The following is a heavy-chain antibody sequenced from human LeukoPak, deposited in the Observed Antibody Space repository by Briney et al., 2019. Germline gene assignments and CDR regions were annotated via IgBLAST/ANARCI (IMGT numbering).Heavy chain of an antibody. CDR3: ARNSRVASTSGLNY. CDR2: ITPIFGEA. CDR1: GGTFSSYP. J-gene: IGHJ4*02. Sequence: ASVKVSCKVSGGTFSSYPISWVRQAPGQGLEWMGEITPIFGEAQNAEKFQGRVTITADEPTSTVYMELTSLRLDDTAMYYCARNSRVASTSGLNYWGQGTLVTVSP. D-gene: IGHD5-12*01. V-gene: IGHV1-69*01.